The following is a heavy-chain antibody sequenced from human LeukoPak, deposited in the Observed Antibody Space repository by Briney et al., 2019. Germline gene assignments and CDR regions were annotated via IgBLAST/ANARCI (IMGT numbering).Heavy chain of an antibody. D-gene: IGHD6-13*01. V-gene: IGHV3-23*01. CDR3: ANLDTSSPDLGY. J-gene: IGHJ4*02. CDR1: GFTFISYA. Sequence: GSLRLPCSASGFTFISYAMSWVRQAPGEGLEGVSAISGSGGSTYYADSVKGRFTISRDNSKNTLYLQMNSMRAEDTAVYYCANLDTSSPDLGYWGQGTLVTVSS. CDR2: ISGSGGST.